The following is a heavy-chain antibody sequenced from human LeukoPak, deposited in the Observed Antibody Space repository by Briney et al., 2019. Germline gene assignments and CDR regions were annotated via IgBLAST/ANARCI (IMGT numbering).Heavy chain of an antibody. D-gene: IGHD5-18*01. CDR1: GGSISSYS. V-gene: IGHV4-59*01. Sequence: PSETLSLTCTVSGGSISSYSWSWIRQPPGKGLEWIRYIYYTGSSNYNPSLKSRVSISPDTSKNHFSLRLSSVTAADTAVYYCARRAYSYGHYYYFDFWGQGTLVTVSS. CDR3: ARRAYSYGHYYYFDF. J-gene: IGHJ4*02. CDR2: IYYTGSS.